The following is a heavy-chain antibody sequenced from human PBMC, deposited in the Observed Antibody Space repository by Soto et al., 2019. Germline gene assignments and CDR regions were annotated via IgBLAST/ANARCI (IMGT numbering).Heavy chain of an antibody. CDR3: AKDAQYSSGSIDY. D-gene: IGHD6-19*01. CDR2: ISGSGGST. J-gene: IGHJ4*02. Sequence: GGYLRLSCAASGFTFSSYALSWVCQAPGKGLEWVSAISGSGGSTYYADSVKGRFTISRDNSKNTLYLQMNSLGAEDTAVYYCAKDAQYSSGSIDYWGQGTLVTVSS. V-gene: IGHV3-23*01. CDR1: GFTFSSYA.